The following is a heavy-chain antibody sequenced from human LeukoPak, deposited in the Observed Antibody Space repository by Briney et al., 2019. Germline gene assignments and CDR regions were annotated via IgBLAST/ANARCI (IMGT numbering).Heavy chain of an antibody. CDR1: RYTFTGYY. V-gene: IGHV1-2*02. Sequence: ASVKVSCKASRYTFTGYYIHWVRHAPGQGREWMGWINPNSGGTKYAQKLQGRDTITRDTPISTAYMELSRLRSDDTAVYYCARVKGGLYYGSGSYYRVFDWFDPWGQGTLVTVSS. D-gene: IGHD3-10*01. J-gene: IGHJ5*02. CDR2: INPNSGGT. CDR3: ARVKGGLYYGSGSYYRVFDWFDP.